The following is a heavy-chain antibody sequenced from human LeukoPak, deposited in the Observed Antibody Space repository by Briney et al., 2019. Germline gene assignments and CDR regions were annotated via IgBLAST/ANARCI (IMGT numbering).Heavy chain of an antibody. CDR3: ARVDSSSWSPFDY. D-gene: IGHD6-13*01. Sequence: GGSLRLSCAASGFTFSSYGMHWVRQAPGKGLVWVSRINSDGSSTSYADSVKGRFTISRDNAKNTLYLQMNSLRAEDTAVYYCARVDSSSWSPFDYWGQGTLVTVSS. CDR2: INSDGSST. J-gene: IGHJ4*02. CDR1: GFTFSSYG. V-gene: IGHV3-74*01.